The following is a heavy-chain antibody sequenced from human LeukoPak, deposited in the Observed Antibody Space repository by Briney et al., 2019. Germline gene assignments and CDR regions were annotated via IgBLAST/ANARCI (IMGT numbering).Heavy chain of an antibody. V-gene: IGHV1-8*01. J-gene: IGHJ4*02. D-gene: IGHD1-26*01. CDR1: GYTFTTHD. CDR3: ATWVGATTNY. CDR2: MSPNSGDT. Sequence: ASVTVSCKASGYTFTTHDINWVRQATGQGLEWLGWMSPNSGDTGYAQKFQGRVTMTSDSSISTAYMELSSLRSEDTAIYYCATWVGATTNYWGQGTLVTVSS.